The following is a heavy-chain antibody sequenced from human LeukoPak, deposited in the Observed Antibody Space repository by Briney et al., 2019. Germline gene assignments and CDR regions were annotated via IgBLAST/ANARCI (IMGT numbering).Heavy chain of an antibody. CDR3: ARHRGYYYDSSGYDY. J-gene: IGHJ4*02. Sequence: PSETLSLTCTVSGGSISSYYRSWIRQPPGKGLEWIGYIYYSGSTNYNPSLKSRVTISVDTSKNQFSLKLSSVTAADTAVYYCARHRGYYYDSSGYDYWGQGTLVTVSS. CDR1: GGSISSYY. D-gene: IGHD3-22*01. CDR2: IYYSGST. V-gene: IGHV4-59*01.